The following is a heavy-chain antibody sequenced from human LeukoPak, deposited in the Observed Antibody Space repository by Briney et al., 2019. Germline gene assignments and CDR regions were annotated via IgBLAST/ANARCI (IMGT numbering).Heavy chain of an antibody. CDR3: ARSRTKAGTWGGYLDH. V-gene: IGHV1-3*01. Sequence: ASVKVSCKASGYSFTSHDMHWVRQAPGQRLEWMGWINAGNGNTKYSQKFQGRVTMTRDMSTSTVYMELNSLRSEDTAVYYCARSRTKAGTWGGYLDHWGQGALVSVSS. D-gene: IGHD3-10*01. CDR1: GYSFTSHD. J-gene: IGHJ4*02. CDR2: INAGNGNT.